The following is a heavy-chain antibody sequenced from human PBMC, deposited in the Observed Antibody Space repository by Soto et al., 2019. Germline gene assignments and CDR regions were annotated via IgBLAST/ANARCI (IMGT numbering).Heavy chain of an antibody. J-gene: IGHJ4*02. CDR2: ISSSGSTI. D-gene: IGHD3-22*01. Sequence: HPGGSLRLSCAASGFTFSSYEMNWVRQAPGKGLEWVSYISSSGSTIYYADSVKGRFTISRDNAKNSLYLQMNSLRAEDTAVYYCARDLSDYYDSSGSPAGGYWGQGTLVTVSS. CDR1: GFTFSSYE. CDR3: ARDLSDYYDSSGSPAGGY. V-gene: IGHV3-48*03.